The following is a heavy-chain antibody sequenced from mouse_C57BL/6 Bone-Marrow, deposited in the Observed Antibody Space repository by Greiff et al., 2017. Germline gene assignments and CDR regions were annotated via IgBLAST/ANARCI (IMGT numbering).Heavy chain of an antibody. Sequence: VQLQQSGAELARPGASVKLSCKASGYTFTSYGISWVKQRTGQGLEWIGEIYPRSGNTYYNEKFKGKATLTADKSSSTAYMELRSLTSEDSAVYFCARLGDGYYAYYAMDYGGQGTSVTVSS. D-gene: IGHD2-3*01. CDR1: GYTFTSYG. CDR3: ARLGDGYYAYYAMDY. CDR2: IYPRSGNT. V-gene: IGHV1-81*01. J-gene: IGHJ4*01.